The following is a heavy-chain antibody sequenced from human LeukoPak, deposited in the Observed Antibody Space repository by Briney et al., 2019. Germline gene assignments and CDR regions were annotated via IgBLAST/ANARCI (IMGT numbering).Heavy chain of an antibody. CDR1: GYTFTSYY. J-gene: IGHJ3*02. CDR3: ARDRRWLNAFDI. CDR2: INPSGGST. Sequence: ASVKVPCKASGYTFTSYYMHWVGQAPGQGLEWMGIINPSGGSTSYAQKFQGRVTMTRDTSTSTVYMELSSLRSEDTAVYYCARDRRWLNAFDIWGQGTMVTVSS. V-gene: IGHV1-46*01. D-gene: IGHD6-19*01.